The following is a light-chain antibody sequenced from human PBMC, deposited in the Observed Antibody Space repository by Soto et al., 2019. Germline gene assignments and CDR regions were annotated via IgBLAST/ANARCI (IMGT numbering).Light chain of an antibody. CDR2: DAS. CDR3: QQFSSYPLT. V-gene: IGKV3-20*01. J-gene: IGKJ4*01. CDR1: QRVSSSY. Sequence: EIVFTQSPGTLSLSPGERATLSCSASQRVSSSYSAWYQQKPGQAPRLLIYDASSRATGIPDRFSGGGSGTDFTLTISRLEPEDFAVYYCQQFSSYPLTFGGGTKVDIK.